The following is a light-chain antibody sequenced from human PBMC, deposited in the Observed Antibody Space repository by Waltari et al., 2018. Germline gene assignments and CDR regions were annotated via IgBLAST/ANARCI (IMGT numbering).Light chain of an antibody. J-gene: IGKJ2*01. CDR2: ATS. CDR1: QTVINTY. Sequence: IVLTQFPATLSLSPGEGATLSCRASQTVINTYLAWYQQKPGQAPRPLIYATSTRAPGIPDRFSGSESETDFTLTINRLEPEDFAVYCCQLYGSALYTFGQGTKLAIK. CDR3: QLYGSALYT. V-gene: IGKV3-20*01.